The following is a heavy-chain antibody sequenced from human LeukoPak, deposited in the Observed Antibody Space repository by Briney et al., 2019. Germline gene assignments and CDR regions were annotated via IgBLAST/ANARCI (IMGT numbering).Heavy chain of an antibody. D-gene: IGHD3-22*01. CDR3: ARGPSYDSSGYYYFDY. J-gene: IGHJ4*02. Sequence: GGSLSLSCAASGCIFSSYAMSWVRQAPAKGLEWVSVIYSGGSTYYADSVKGRFTISRDNSKNTLYLQMNSLRAEDTAVYYCARGPSYDSSGYYYFDYWGQGTLVTVSS. CDR2: IYSGGST. CDR1: GCIFSSYA. V-gene: IGHV3-53*01.